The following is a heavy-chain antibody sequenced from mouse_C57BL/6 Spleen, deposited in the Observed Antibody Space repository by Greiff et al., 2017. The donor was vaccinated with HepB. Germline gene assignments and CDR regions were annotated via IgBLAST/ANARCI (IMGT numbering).Heavy chain of an antibody. CDR1: GFTFTDYY. D-gene: IGHD2-4*01. CDR2: IRNKANGYTT. V-gene: IGHV7-3*01. J-gene: IGHJ1*03. CDR3: ARYPLYDYDWYFDV. Sequence: DVKLVESGGGLVQPGGSLSLSCAASGFTFTDYYMSWVRQPPGKALEWLGFIRNKANGYTTEYSASVKGRFTISRDNSQSILYLQMNALRAEDSATYYCARYPLYDYDWYFDVWGTGTTVTVSS.